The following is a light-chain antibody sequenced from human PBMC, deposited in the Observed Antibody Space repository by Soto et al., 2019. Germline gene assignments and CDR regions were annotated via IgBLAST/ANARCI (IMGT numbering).Light chain of an antibody. J-gene: IGLJ1*01. Sequence: QSVLTQPPSVSGAPGQRVTISCTGTSSNIGAGYEVHWYHQLPGTAPKFHVSGNDNRPSGVPDRLSASKSGTSGSLAITDLQAEDEGHYYCQSYDRGLTAYVFGTGTKVTVL. V-gene: IGLV1-40*01. CDR1: SSNIGAGYE. CDR3: QSYDRGLTAYV. CDR2: GND.